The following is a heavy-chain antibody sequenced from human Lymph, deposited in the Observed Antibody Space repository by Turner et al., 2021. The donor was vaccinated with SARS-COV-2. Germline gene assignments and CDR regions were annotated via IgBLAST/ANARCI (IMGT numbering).Heavy chain of an antibody. CDR1: GFTFSSYS. J-gene: IGHJ4*02. D-gene: IGHD2-21*02. V-gene: IGHV3-21*01. CDR3: ARGPPDFPYYFDY. CDR2: ITFTNSYI. Sequence: VQLVESAGGLVKPGGSLRLSCAASGFTFSSYSMNWVRQAPGKRREWVSSITFTNSYIYYADSVKGRFTISRDNAKNSLYLQMNSLRAEDTAVYDCARGPPDFPYYFDYWGQGTLVTVSS.